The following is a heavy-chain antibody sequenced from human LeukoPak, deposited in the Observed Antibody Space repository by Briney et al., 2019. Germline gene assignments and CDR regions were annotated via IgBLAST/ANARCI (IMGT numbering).Heavy chain of an antibody. CDR1: GFTFRSYW. CDR2: IKTDGSQI. J-gene: IGHJ4*02. Sequence: GGSLRLSCVPSGFTFRSYWMTWVREAPGKGLEWVANIKTDGSQIYYVDSVKGRFTISRDNAKNSLYLQMNSLRAEDTAVYYCARDLNWETYWGQGTLVSVSS. V-gene: IGHV3-7*01. D-gene: IGHD7-27*01. CDR3: ARDLNWETY.